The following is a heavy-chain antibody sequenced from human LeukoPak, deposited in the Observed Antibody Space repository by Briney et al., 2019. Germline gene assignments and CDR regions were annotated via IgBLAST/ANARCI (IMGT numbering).Heavy chain of an antibody. CDR1: GFTFNSYA. D-gene: IGHD6-13*01. Sequence: PGGSLRLSCAASGFTFNSYAMYWVRQAPGKGLEWVSGIFGSGGSAHYADSVKGRFTISRDNSKNTLYLQMNSLRAEDTAVYYCAKDRVIAAAGTEYFQHWGQGTLVTVSS. CDR2: IFGSGGSA. CDR3: AKDRVIAAAGTEYFQH. J-gene: IGHJ1*01. V-gene: IGHV3-23*01.